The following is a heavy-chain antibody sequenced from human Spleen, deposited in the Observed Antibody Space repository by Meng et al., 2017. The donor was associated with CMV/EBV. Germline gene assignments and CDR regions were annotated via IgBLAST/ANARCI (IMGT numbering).Heavy chain of an antibody. Sequence: ASVKVSCKASGYTFTGYYMHWVRQAPGQGLEWMGRFNPNSGTKNYAQTFQGRVTMTRDTSITTAYMELSRLRSDDTAVYYCARDAPRLTMIVVVTARQDNAFDIWGQGTMVTVSS. V-gene: IGHV1-2*02. J-gene: IGHJ3*02. CDR1: GYTFTGYY. D-gene: IGHD3-22*01. CDR2: FNPNSGTK. CDR3: ARDAPRLTMIVVVTARQDNAFDI.